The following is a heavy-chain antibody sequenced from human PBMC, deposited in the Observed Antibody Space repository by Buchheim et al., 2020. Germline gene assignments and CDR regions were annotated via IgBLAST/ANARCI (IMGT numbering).Heavy chain of an antibody. Sequence: QVQLVQSGAEVKKSGTSVKVSCKAFGYSFNSYEIIWVRQANGQGLEWMASLNPENGETAYAQKFLGRVTMTRDASTTTPFMELSSLTFQDAAVYYCARRTSVVGATFDLWGQGTL. V-gene: IGHV1-8*01. CDR1: GYSFNSYE. D-gene: IGHD1-26*01. CDR3: ARRTSVVGATFDL. J-gene: IGHJ5*02. CDR2: LNPENGET.